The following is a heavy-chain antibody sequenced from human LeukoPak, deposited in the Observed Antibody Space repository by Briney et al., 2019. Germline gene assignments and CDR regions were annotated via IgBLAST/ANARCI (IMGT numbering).Heavy chain of an antibody. CDR2: IFSDGST. D-gene: IGHD3-10*01. CDR3: ATEKGRGVISPYYDY. V-gene: IGHV3-23*03. CDR1: GFTFSSYG. J-gene: IGHJ4*02. Sequence: LSGGTLRLSGAASGFTFSSYGMSWVRQAPGKGLEWVSVIFSDGSTYYEDSVKGRFTISRDTSKNTLSLQMNSLRPEDTAVYYCATEKGRGVISPYYDYWGQGTLVTVSS.